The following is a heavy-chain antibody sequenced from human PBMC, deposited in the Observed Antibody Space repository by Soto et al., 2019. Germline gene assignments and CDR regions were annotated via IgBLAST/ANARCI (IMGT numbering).Heavy chain of an antibody. CDR2: FHYSENT. D-gene: IGHD2-2*01. CDR3: ARLGGYCSSTSCYGYYGMDV. Sequence: SETLSLTCTVSGGSISSGPYSWGWIRQPPGERLEWIGTFHYSENTYYNPSLESRVTISVDTSKNQFSLKVTSVTAADTAVYYCARLGGYCSSTSCYGYYGMDVWGQGTTVTVSS. CDR1: GGSISSGPYS. V-gene: IGHV4-39*01. J-gene: IGHJ6*02.